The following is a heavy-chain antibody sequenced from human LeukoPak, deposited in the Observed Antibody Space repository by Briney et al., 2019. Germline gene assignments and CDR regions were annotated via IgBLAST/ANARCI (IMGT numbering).Heavy chain of an antibody. Sequence: ASVKVSCKTSGYTFTAHDIFWVRQAAGQGLEWMGWMNPKSGSTAYAQKFQGRVTMTRDMSTSTVYMELSSLRSEDTAVYYCARALPHRRLMDTTMEQHWFDPWGQGTLVTVSS. V-gene: IGHV1-8*02. J-gene: IGHJ5*02. CDR2: MNPKSGST. CDR1: GYTFTAHD. D-gene: IGHD5-18*01. CDR3: ARALPHRRLMDTTMEQHWFDP.